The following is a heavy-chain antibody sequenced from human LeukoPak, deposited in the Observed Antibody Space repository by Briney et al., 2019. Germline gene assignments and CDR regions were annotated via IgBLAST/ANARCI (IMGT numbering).Heavy chain of an antibody. V-gene: IGHV4-59*01. Sequence: SETLSLTCTVAGGSISSYYWSWIRQPPGKGLEWIGYIYYSGSTNYNPSLKSRVTISVDTSKNQFSLKLSSVTAADTAVHYCARHGAYCSSTSCYYYYGMDVWGQGTTVTVSS. CDR1: GGSISSYY. J-gene: IGHJ6*02. D-gene: IGHD2-2*01. CDR2: IYYSGST. CDR3: ARHGAYCSSTSCYYYYGMDV.